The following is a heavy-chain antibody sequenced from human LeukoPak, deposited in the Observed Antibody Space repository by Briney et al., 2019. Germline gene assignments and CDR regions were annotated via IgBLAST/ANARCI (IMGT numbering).Heavy chain of an antibody. CDR1: GFTFSNYW. CDR2: IKYDGSEK. V-gene: IGHV3-7*01. CDR3: ARDANRGGEFDL. J-gene: IGHJ4*02. D-gene: IGHD2/OR15-2a*01. Sequence: GGSLRLSCATSGFTFSNYWMNWVRQSPGKGLQWVAKIKYDGSEKFYVESVKGRFTISRDNGNAKNSLYLQMNTLRAEDTAVYYCARDANRGGEFDLWGQGTLVTVSS.